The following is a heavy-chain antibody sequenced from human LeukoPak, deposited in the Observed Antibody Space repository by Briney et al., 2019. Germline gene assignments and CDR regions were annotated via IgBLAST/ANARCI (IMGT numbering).Heavy chain of an antibody. Sequence: SETLSLTCTVSGGSISSYYWSWIRQPPGKGLEWIGYIYTSGSTNYNPSLKSRVTISVDTSKNQFSLKLSSVTAADTAVYYCARIVLDGYYYYFDYWGQGTLVTVSS. J-gene: IGHJ4*02. V-gene: IGHV4-4*09. CDR1: GGSISSYY. D-gene: IGHD3-22*01. CDR3: ARIVLDGYYYYFDY. CDR2: IYTSGST.